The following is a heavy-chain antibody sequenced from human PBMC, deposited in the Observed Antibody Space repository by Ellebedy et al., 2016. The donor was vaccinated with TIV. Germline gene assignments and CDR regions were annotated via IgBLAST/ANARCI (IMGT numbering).Heavy chain of an antibody. CDR1: GFTFSSYG. J-gene: IGHJ4*02. CDR2: IRYDGSNK. CDR3: AKDGSQYSSGWYMDY. D-gene: IGHD6-19*01. Sequence: PGGSLRLSCAVSGFTFSSYGMHWVRQAPGKGLEWVTFIRYDGSNKYYADSVRGRFTISRDNSKNTLYLQVNSLRAEDTAVYFCAKDGSQYSSGWYMDYWGQGTPVTVSS. V-gene: IGHV3-30*02.